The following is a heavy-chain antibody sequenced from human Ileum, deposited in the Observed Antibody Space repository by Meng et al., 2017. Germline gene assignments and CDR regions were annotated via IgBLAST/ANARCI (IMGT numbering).Heavy chain of an antibody. Sequence: VQLVSSGVGLRRPGASVLVCGKASCYTFTGYSMHWVRQVPGQGLEWMGLINPNSGGTNDAQKFQGRVTMTRDTPISTAYMELSRLRSDDTAVYYCARDFGIAVAGNIDYWGQGTLVTVSS. V-gene: IGHV1-2*06. CDR3: ARDFGIAVAGNIDY. CDR1: CYTFTGYS. J-gene: IGHJ4*02. D-gene: IGHD6-19*01. CDR2: INPNSGGT.